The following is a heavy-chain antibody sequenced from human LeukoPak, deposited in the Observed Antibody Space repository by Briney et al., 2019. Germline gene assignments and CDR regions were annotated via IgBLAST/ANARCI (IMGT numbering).Heavy chain of an antibody. CDR1: GFTLSRFW. Sequence: GGSLRLSCAASGFTLSRFWMSWVRQAPGKGLEWVANIKQDGSEKYYVDSVRGRFTISRDNAKNSLYLQMNSLRAEDTAVYYCARPLMYYYGSETYFWFDPWGQGTLVTGSS. D-gene: IGHD3-10*01. J-gene: IGHJ5*02. CDR2: IKQDGSEK. V-gene: IGHV3-7*01. CDR3: ARPLMYYYGSETYFWFDP.